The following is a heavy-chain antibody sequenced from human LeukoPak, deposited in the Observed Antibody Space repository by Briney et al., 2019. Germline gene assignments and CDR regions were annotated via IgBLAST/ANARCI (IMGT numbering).Heavy chain of an antibody. CDR1: GYTFTSYA. CDR2: INTNTGNP. CDR3: ARDHQRYSARYFQH. D-gene: IGHD5-12*01. Sequence: ASVKVSCKASGYTFTSYAMNWVRQAPGQGLEWMGWINTNTGNPTYAQGFTGRFVFSLDTSVSTAYLQISSLKAEDTAVYYCARDHQRYSARYFQHWGQGTLVTVSS. J-gene: IGHJ1*01. V-gene: IGHV7-4-1*02.